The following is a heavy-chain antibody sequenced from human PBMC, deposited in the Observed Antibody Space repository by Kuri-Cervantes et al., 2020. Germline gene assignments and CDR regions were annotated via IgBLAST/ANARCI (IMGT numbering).Heavy chain of an antibody. CDR1: GFTFSSSW. V-gene: IGHV3-7*01. CDR2: IKQDGSEK. CDR3: ARERYSGYETVLDY. Sequence: GGSLGLWCAASGFTFSSSWMSWVRQAPGKGLEWVANIKQDGSEKYYVDSVKGRFTISRDNAKNSLYLQMNSLRAEDTAVYYCARERYSGYETVLDYWGQGTLVTVSS. J-gene: IGHJ4*02. D-gene: IGHD5-12*01.